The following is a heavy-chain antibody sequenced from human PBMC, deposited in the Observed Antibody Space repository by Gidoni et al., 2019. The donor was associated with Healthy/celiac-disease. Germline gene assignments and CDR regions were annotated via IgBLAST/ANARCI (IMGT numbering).Heavy chain of an antibody. J-gene: IGHJ4*02. CDR3: ARILKVGAYPGDY. D-gene: IGHD1-26*01. CDR1: GFSLRNARMG. V-gene: IGHV2-26*01. Sequence: QVTLKESGPVLVKPTETLTLTCAVSGFSLRNARMGVSWIRQPPGQALELLGHIFSNDEKSYSTSLKSRLTISKDTSKSQVVLTMTNMDPVDTATYYCARILKVGAYPGDYWGQGTLVTVSS. CDR2: IFSNDEK.